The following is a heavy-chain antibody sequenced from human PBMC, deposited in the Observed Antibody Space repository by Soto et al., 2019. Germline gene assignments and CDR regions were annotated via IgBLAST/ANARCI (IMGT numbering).Heavy chain of an antibody. CDR3: ETRRTSGYYY. CDR2: IKEDGSEK. D-gene: IGHD3-9*01. V-gene: IGHV3-7*02. Sequence: GGPLRLSCAGSGFTFSSYWMSWVRQAPGKGLEWVANIKEDGSEKYYVDAVKGRFTVSRDNAKNSLYLQRNVLRAEDTAVYFFETRRTSGYYYWAQGPLLTVSS. J-gene: IGHJ4*02. CDR1: GFTFSSYW.